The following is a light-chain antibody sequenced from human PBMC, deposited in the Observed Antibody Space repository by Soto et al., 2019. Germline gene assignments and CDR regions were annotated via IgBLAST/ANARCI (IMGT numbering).Light chain of an antibody. Sequence: DIQMTQSPSSLSASIGDRVTITCRASQAISNYLAWYQQRPGRVPKLLIYGASTLHSGVPSRFSGSGPVTDFTLNINSLQPEDVATYYCQNYNSAPQTFGQGTKVEIK. CDR3: QNYNSAPQT. V-gene: IGKV1-27*01. CDR1: QAISNY. J-gene: IGKJ1*01. CDR2: GAS.